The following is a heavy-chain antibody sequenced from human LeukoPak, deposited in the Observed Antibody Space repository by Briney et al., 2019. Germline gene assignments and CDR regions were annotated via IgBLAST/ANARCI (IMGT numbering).Heavy chain of an antibody. CDR3: ASSLNSGNYFDY. J-gene: IGHJ4*02. V-gene: IGHV5-51*01. CDR1: GCRFTSYW. Sequence: GESLQISCQGFGCRFTSYWIGWVRQMPGKGEEWMGIIYPGYSHTRYSPSFQGQVTISADKSISTAYLQWSSLKASDTAMYYCASSLNSGNYFDYWGQGTLVTVSS. D-gene: IGHD4-23*01. CDR2: IYPGYSHT.